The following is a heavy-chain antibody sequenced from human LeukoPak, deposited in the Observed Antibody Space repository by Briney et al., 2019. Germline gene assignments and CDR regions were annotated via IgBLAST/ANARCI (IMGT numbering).Heavy chain of an antibody. D-gene: IGHD2-15*01. CDR1: GFSLSTSGVG. CDR3: AHSQVVAARNWFDP. V-gene: IGHV2-5*01. Sequence: SGPTLVKPTQTLTLTCTFSGFSLSTSGVGVGWIRQPPGKALEWLALIYWNDDKRHSPSLKSRLTITKDTSKNQVVLTMTNMDPVDTATYYCAHSQVVAARNWFDPWGQGTLVTVSS. CDR2: IYWNDDK. J-gene: IGHJ5*02.